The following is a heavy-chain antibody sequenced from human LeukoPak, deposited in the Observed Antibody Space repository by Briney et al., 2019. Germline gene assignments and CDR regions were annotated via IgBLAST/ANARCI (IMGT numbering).Heavy chain of an antibody. CDR1: GFSLDDYA. CDR3: IKDMGFDLLKDAFDV. CDR2: ISWDSGNM. D-gene: IGHD1-26*01. V-gene: IGHV3-9*01. Sequence: GRSLRLSWAGAGFSLDDYAMHWVRQPPGKGLEWVSSISWDSGNMAYADSVKGRFTISRDNAKNSLFLQMNSLRAEDTALYYCIKDMGFDLLKDAFDVWGQGTMVTVSS. J-gene: IGHJ3*01.